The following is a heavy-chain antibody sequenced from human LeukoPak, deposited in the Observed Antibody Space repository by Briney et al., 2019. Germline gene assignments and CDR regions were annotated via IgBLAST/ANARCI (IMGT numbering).Heavy chain of an antibody. J-gene: IGHJ4*02. D-gene: IGHD5-18*01. CDR2: IYYSGST. CDR1: GGSVSSGSYY. V-gene: IGHV4-61*01. CDR3: ASIHKEERYYFDY. Sequence: PSETLSLTCTVSGGSVSSGSYYWSWIRQPPGKGLEWIGYIYYSGSTNYNPSLKSRVTISVDTSKNQFSLKLSSVTAADTAVYYCASIHKEERYYFDYWGQGTLVTVSS.